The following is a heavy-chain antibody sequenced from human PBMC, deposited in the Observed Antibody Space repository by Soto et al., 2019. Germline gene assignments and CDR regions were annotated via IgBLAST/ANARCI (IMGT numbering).Heavy chain of an antibody. D-gene: IGHD2-2*01. V-gene: IGHV3-30-3*01. CDR1: GFNVSFYA. Sequence: PGGSLRLSCAFSGFNVSFYAMHWVRQTPGKGLEWVAVISFDGNNIYYADSVRGRFTISRDSSSSMLYLQMNNLKPEDSAIYYCARVGCSSILGVTPFDNWGQGPLVTVSS. CDR2: ISFDGNNI. J-gene: IGHJ4*02. CDR3: ARVGCSSILGVTPFDN.